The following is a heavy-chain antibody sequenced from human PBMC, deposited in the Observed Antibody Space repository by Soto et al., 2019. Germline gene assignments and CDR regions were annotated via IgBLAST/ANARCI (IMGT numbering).Heavy chain of an antibody. J-gene: IGHJ4*02. D-gene: IGHD2-21*02. CDR2: IIPIFGTA. Sequence: QVQLVQSGAEVKKPGSSVKVSCKASGGTFSSYAISWVRQAPGQGLEWMGGIIPIFGTANYAQKFQGRVTITADESTSTAYMELSNLRSEDTAVYYCARGRSICGGDCYDFDYWGQGTLVTVSS. V-gene: IGHV1-69*01. CDR3: ARGRSICGGDCYDFDY. CDR1: GGTFSSYA.